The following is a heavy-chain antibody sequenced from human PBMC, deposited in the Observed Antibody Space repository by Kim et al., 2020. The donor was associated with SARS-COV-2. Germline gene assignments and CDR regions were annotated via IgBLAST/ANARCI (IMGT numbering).Heavy chain of an antibody. Sequence: SETLSLTCAVYGGSFGGYYWSWIRQPPGKGLEWIGEINHSGSTNYNPSLKSRVTISVDTSKNQFSLKLSSVTAADTAVYYCARGRGYCTNGVCYMSWFDPWGQGTLVTVSS. CDR1: GGSFGGYY. D-gene: IGHD2-8*01. CDR2: INHSGST. J-gene: IGHJ5*02. V-gene: IGHV4-34*01. CDR3: ARGRGYCTNGVCYMSWFDP.